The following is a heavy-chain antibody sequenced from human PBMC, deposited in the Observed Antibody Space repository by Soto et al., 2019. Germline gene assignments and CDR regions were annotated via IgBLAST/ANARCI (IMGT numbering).Heavy chain of an antibody. Sequence: GGSLRLSCAASGFTFSSYGMHWVRRAPGKGLEWVAVIWYDGSNKYYADSVKGRFTISRDNSKNTLYLQMNSLRAEDTAVYYWAREWFRFDPSTNYDFWSGSPYWGQGTLVTVSS. CDR1: GFTFSSYG. CDR2: IWYDGSNK. D-gene: IGHD3-3*01. CDR3: AREWFRFDPSTNYDFWSGSPY. J-gene: IGHJ4*02. V-gene: IGHV3-33*01.